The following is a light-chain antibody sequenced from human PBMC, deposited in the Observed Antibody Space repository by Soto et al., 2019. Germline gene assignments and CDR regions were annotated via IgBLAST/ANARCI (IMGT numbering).Light chain of an antibody. CDR2: CAS. J-gene: IGKJ4*01. CDR1: QSVASDF. V-gene: IGKV3-20*01. Sequence: EIILTQSPGTLSLSPGERATLSCRASQSVASDFLAWYQQKSGQAPRLLIHCASRRATGIPDRFSGTGSGTDFTLTINRLEPEDFALYYCQQYATSPLTFGGGAKVEI. CDR3: QQYATSPLT.